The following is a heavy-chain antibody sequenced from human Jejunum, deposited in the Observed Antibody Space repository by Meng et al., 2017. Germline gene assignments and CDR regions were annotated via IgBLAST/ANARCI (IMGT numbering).Heavy chain of an antibody. V-gene: IGHV2-5*02. J-gene: IGHJ5*02. CDR2: IYWDDAK. CDR1: GTSVSASSGA. Sequence: HNALEESCSTRAKPTQAITRTCISAGTSVSASSGAVGWIRHPPRKALEWLALIYWDDAKHYSTSLKSRLTITKATSKNPVVLIMTHMNPVDTATYFCVHRPAPMVRAFFDHWGQGTLVTVSS. CDR3: VHRPAPMVRAFFDH. D-gene: IGHD3-10*01.